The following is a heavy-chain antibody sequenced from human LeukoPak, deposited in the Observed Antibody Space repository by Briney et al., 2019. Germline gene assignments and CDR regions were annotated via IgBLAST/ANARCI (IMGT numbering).Heavy chain of an antibody. Sequence: QPERSLRLSCAASGFIFSSYAMHWVRQAPGKGLEWVAVISYDGSNKYYADSVKGRFTISRDNSKNTLYLQMNSLRAEDMAVYYCAKVPTGYYSTNNWFDPWGQGTLVTVSS. V-gene: IGHV3-30*04. CDR1: GFIFSSYA. D-gene: IGHD3-9*01. CDR2: ISYDGSNK. J-gene: IGHJ5*02. CDR3: AKVPTGYYSTNNWFDP.